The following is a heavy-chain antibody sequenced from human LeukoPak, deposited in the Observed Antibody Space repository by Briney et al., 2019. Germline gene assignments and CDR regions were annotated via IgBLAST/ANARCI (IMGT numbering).Heavy chain of an antibody. CDR3: ASLGPGGSVNY. Sequence: SGGSPRLSCAASGFTFSSYTMNWVRQAPGKGLEWVSSIYSSSTYIYYADSIKGRFTISRDNAKNSLYLQMNSLRAEDTAVYYCASLGPGGSVNYWGQGTLVTVSS. CDR2: IYSSSTYI. J-gene: IGHJ4*02. V-gene: IGHV3-21*01. D-gene: IGHD4-23*01. CDR1: GFTFSSYT.